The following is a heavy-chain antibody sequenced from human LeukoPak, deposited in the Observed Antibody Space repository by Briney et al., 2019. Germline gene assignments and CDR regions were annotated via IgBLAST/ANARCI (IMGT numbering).Heavy chain of an antibody. Sequence: PGGSLRLSWAVSGFAFSSHWMSWVRQAAGKGLEWVANIKQDGSEKYYVDSVKGRFTISRDNARNSLYLQMNSLRAEDTAVYYCARGQTTFDPWGQGTLVTVSS. CDR1: GFAFSSHW. J-gene: IGHJ5*02. CDR2: IKQDGSEK. V-gene: IGHV3-7*01. D-gene: IGHD1-7*01. CDR3: ARGQTTFDP.